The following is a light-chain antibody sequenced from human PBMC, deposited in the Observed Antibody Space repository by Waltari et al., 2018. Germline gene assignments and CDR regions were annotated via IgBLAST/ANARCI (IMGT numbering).Light chain of an antibody. V-gene: IGKV4-1*01. Sequence: DIVMTQSHDSLAVSLGERATINCKYSQSVLYNSNNKNYLAWYQQKPGQSPKLLIYWASTRESGVPDRFSGSGSGTDFTLTISSLQAEDVAVYYCQQYYTTPLTFGGGTTVEIK. CDR2: WAS. CDR1: QSVLYNSNNKNY. CDR3: QQYYTTPLT. J-gene: IGKJ4*01.